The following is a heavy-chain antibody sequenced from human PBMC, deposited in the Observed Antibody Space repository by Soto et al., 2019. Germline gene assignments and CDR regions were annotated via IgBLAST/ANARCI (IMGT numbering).Heavy chain of an antibody. J-gene: IGHJ6*02. CDR2: ISSSGDTI. V-gene: IGHV3-48*02. Sequence: PWCCLRIACAACRLSVNIFSINLLRKTPGKGLEWVSYISSSGDTIYYADSVKGRFTISRDNAKNSLYLQMNSLRDEDTAVYYCAKNAGFFYAMDVWGQGTTVTVSS. CDR1: RLSVNIFS. CDR3: AKNAGFFYAMDV.